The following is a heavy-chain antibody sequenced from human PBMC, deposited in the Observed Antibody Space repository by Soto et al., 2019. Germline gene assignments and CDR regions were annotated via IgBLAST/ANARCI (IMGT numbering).Heavy chain of an antibody. Sequence: VKVSCKASGYTFTSYDSSWVRKATGQGLEWMGWMNPNSGNTGYAQKFQGRVTMTRNTSISTAYMELSSLRSEDTAVYYCARVGYYYDSSGYYLSFDYWGQGTLVTVSS. CDR2: MNPNSGNT. J-gene: IGHJ4*02. CDR1: GYTFTSYD. CDR3: ARVGYYYDSSGYYLSFDY. D-gene: IGHD3-22*01. V-gene: IGHV1-8*01.